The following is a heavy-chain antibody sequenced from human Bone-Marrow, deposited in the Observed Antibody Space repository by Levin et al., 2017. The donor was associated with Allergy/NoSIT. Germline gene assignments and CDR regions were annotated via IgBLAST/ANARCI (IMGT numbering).Heavy chain of an antibody. CDR1: GFTFSSYW. J-gene: IGHJ4*02. CDR2: ISSDGRDT. V-gene: IGHV3-74*01. Sequence: GESLKISCAASGFTFSSYWMHWVRQVPGKGLVWVSRISSDGRDTNFADSVKGRFTISRDNAKSTLYLQMSSLRAEDTAVYLCARASTYSYDSSGPGYWGQGTLVTVSS. CDR3: ARASTYSYDSSGPGY. D-gene: IGHD3-22*01.